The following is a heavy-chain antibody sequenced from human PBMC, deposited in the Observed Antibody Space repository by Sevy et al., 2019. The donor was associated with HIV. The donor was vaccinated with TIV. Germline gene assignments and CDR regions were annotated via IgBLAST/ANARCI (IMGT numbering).Heavy chain of an antibody. CDR3: ARGRTYYESGGFYPYYFDI. CDR2: IYSGGNT. D-gene: IGHD3-22*01. CDR1: GFTVSSNY. V-gene: IGHV3-53*01. Sequence: GGSLRLSCAVSGFTVSSNYLSWVRQAPGKGLEWVSTIYSGGNTYYADSVRGRFTMSRDNSKNTLDLQMNSLRAEDTAVYYCARGRTYYESGGFYPYYFDIWGQGTLVTVSS. J-gene: IGHJ4*02.